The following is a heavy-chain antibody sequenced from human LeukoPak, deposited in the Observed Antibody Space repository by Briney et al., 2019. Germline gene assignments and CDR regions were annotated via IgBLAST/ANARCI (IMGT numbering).Heavy chain of an antibody. D-gene: IGHD5-24*01. CDR2: TYYRSKWYN. V-gene: IGHV6-1*01. CDR1: GDSVSSNSAA. J-gene: IGHJ4*02. Sequence: SQTLSLICDISGDSVSSNSAAWNWIRQSPSRGLEWLGRTYYRSKWYNDYAISVRSRITFNPDTSNNQFSLQLISVTPEDTAVYYCASGLRDGYTSISYWGQGTLVTVSS. CDR3: ASGLRDGYTSISY.